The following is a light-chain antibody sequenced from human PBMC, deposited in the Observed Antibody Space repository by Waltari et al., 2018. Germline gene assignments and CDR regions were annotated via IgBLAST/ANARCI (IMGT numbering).Light chain of an antibody. CDR3: QQTVTNPFVT. J-gene: IGKJ4*01. Sequence: DIQMTQSPSSLSASVGDRVTITCRVGQTLNTYLNWYQQKPGKPPRLLIYDASSLQSGVPSRFSGSGSGTEFTLTITSLQPEDFATYYCQQTVTNPFVTFGGGTKVEVK. CDR1: QTLNTY. CDR2: DAS. V-gene: IGKV1-39*01.